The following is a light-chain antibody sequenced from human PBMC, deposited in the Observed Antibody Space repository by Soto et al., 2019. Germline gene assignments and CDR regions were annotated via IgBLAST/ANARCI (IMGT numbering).Light chain of an antibody. CDR1: QIVSSTY. V-gene: IGKV3-20*01. Sequence: EIVLTHSPGTLSLSPGERATLSCRAVQIVSSTYLAWFQQKPGQAPRLLIYGASTRATGIPDRFSGSGSGADFTLTISGLEPEDFGLYYCQQYGVTPPNTFGGGTKVDIK. CDR2: GAS. CDR3: QQYGVTPPNT. J-gene: IGKJ4*01.